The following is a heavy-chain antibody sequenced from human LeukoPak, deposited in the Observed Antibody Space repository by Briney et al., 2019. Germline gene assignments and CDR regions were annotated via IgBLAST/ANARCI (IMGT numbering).Heavy chain of an antibody. CDR2: ISSSSSYI. D-gene: IGHD3-3*01. J-gene: IGHJ6*02. CDR3: ARALSDFWSDSYGMDV. V-gene: IGHV3-21*01. CDR1: GFTFSSYS. Sequence: GGSLRLSCAASGFTFSSYSMNWVRQAPGKGLERVSSISSSSSYIYYADSVKGRFTISRDNAKNSLYLQMNSLRAEDTAVYYCARALSDFWSDSYGMDVWGQGTTVTVSS.